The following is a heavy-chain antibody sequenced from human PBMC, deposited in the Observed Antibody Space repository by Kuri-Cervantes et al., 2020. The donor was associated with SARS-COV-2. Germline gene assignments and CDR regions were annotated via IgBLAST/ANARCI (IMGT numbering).Heavy chain of an antibody. CDR2: INPNSGGT. V-gene: IGHV1-2*04. J-gene: IGHJ4*02. Sequence: ASVKVSCKASGYTFTGYYMHWVRQAPGQGLEWMGWINPNSGGTNYAQKFQGWVTMTRDTSISTVYMELTRLTSDDSAVYFCARGEAARGLMVVFKWRGAGPLHFWGQGTLVTVSS. CDR1: GYTFTGYY. CDR3: ARGEAARGLMVVFKWRGAGPLHF. D-gene: IGHD3-10*01.